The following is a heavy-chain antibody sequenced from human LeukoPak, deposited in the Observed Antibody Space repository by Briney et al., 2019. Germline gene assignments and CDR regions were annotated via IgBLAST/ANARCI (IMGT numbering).Heavy chain of an antibody. CDR1: GGTFSSYA. J-gene: IGHJ4*02. Sequence: GASVKVSCKASGGTFSSYAINWVRQAPRQGLEWMGGIIPIFGTANYAQKFQGRVTITADESTSTAYMGLSSLRSEDTAVYYCARPRVKCSSTSCLFDYWGQGTLVTVSS. CDR2: IIPIFGTA. V-gene: IGHV1-69*13. CDR3: ARPRVKCSSTSCLFDY. D-gene: IGHD2-2*01.